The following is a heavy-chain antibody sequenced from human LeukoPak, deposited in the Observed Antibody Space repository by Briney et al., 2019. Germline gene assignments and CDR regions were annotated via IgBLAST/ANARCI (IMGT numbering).Heavy chain of an antibody. CDR2: IYSGGRP. J-gene: IGHJ4*02. D-gene: IGHD3-10*01. CDR3: ATDGTYGQGYFDF. CDR1: GLTVSGKY. V-gene: IGHV3-53*01. Sequence: GGSLRLSCAAPGLTVSGKYMMWVRQAPGKRLEWVSLIYSGGRPYYADSVRGRFTISRDTSKNTLFLQMSSLRAEDTALYYCATDGTYGQGYFDFWGLGTLVTVSS.